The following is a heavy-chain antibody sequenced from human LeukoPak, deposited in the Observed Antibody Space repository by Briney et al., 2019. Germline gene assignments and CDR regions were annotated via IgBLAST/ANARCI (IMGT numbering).Heavy chain of an antibody. V-gene: IGHV4-61*08. CDR1: GGSISSGDYY. J-gene: IGHJ4*02. D-gene: IGHD2-21*01. CDR2: IYYSGST. Sequence: SETLSLTCTVSGGSISSGDYYWSWIRQPPGKGLEWIGYIYYSGSTNYNPSLKSRVTISVDTSKNQFSLKLSSVTAADTAVYYCARDPKSFYSNFDYWGQGTLVTVSS. CDR3: ARDPKSFYSNFDY.